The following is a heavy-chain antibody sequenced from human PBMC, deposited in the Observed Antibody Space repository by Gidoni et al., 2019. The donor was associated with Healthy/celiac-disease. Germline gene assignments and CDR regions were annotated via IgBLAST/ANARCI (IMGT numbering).Heavy chain of an antibody. J-gene: IGHJ5*02. D-gene: IGHD6-19*01. CDR2: ISGSGGST. CDR3: AKDTRSSGWYGWFDP. CDR1: GFTFSSYA. V-gene: IGHV3-23*01. Sequence: VQLLESGGGLVQPGGSLRLSCAASGFTFSSYAMSWVRQAPGKGLEWVSAISGSGGSTYYADSVKGRFTISRDNSKNTLYRQMNSLRAEDTAVYYCAKDTRSSGWYGWFDPWGQGTLVTVSS.